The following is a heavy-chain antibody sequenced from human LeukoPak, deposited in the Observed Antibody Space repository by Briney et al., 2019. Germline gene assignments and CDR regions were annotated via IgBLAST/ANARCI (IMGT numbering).Heavy chain of an antibody. CDR2: IHYSGST. CDR3: AREIEYSGYFDF. Sequence: PSETLSLTCTVACGSISGFYWSWLRQPPGKGLEWIGYIHYSGSTNYNPSLKSRVTISEDTSKNQFSLKLTSVTAADTAVYYCAREIEYSGYFDFWGQGTLVTVSS. D-gene: IGHD2/OR15-2a*01. J-gene: IGHJ4*02. V-gene: IGHV4-59*01. CDR1: CGSISGFY.